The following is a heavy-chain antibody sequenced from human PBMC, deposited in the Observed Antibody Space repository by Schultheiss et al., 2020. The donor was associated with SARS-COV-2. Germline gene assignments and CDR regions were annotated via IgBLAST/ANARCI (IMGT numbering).Heavy chain of an antibody. Sequence: SQTLSLTCTVSGGSVSSGSYYWSWIRQPPGKGLEWIGRIYTTGSTNYNPSLKSRVTISVDTSKNQFSLKLSSVTAADTAVYYCARNKGYYAYYFDYWGQGTLVTVSS. D-gene: IGHD1-26*01. CDR2: IYTTGST. J-gene: IGHJ4*02. V-gene: IGHV4-61*02. CDR1: GGSVSSGSYY. CDR3: ARNKGYYAYYFDY.